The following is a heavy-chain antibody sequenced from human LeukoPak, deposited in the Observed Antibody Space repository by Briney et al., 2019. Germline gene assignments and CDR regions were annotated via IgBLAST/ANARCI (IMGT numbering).Heavy chain of an antibody. CDR3: APARVTHMRDP. CDR2: INPYSDAL. Sequence: GASVKVSCQVSAYTFSDVYLHWVRQAPGQGLEWMGWINPYSDALIYAQKFQDRVTMTWDTSSGTAYMELTRLTSDDTAVYYCAPARVTHMRDPWGQGTLVTVST. CDR1: AYTFSDVY. J-gene: IGHJ5*02. D-gene: IGHD2-2*01. V-gene: IGHV1-2*02.